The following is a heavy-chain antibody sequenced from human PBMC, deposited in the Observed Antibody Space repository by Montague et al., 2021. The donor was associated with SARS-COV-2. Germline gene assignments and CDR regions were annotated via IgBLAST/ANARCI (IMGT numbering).Heavy chain of an antibody. Sequence: SETLSLTCAVYGGSFSGYYWSWIRQPPGKGLEWIGEINHSGSTNYNPSLKSRVTITVDTSKNQFSLNLSSVTAADTAVYYCARGTSMWWWWAYDYWGQGTLVTVSS. D-gene: IGHD2-21*01. CDR1: GGSFSGYY. V-gene: IGHV4-34*01. J-gene: IGHJ4*02. CDR3: ARGTSMWWWWAYDY. CDR2: INHSGST.